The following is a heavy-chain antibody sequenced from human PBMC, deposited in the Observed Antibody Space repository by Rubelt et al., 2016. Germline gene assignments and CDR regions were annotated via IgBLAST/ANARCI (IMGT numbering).Heavy chain of an antibody. CDR3: ARGAGSTATYRHFDY. Sequence: QVQLVESGGGVVQPGRSLRLSCAASGFTFRSYAMHWVRQGPGKGLEWVAVISNDGNNKHYADYVKGRFTISRDNSKNTVYLQRNSLRAEDTAVYYCARGAGSTATYRHFDYWGQGTLVTVSS. D-gene: IGHD5/OR15-5a*01. J-gene: IGHJ4*02. V-gene: IGHV3-30*14. CDR2: ISNDGNNK. CDR1: GFTFRSYA.